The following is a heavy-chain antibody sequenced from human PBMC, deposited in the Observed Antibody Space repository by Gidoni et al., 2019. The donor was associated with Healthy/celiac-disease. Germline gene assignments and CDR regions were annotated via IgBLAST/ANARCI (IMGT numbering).Heavy chain of an antibody. D-gene: IGHD2-21*01. CDR1: GGSISSSNC. CDR2: IHQSGRT. V-gene: IGHV4-4*02. Sequence: QLQLQESGPGLVNPSGTLSLTCAGHGGSISSSNCGSWVRQPPGKGLEWIGEIHQSGRTNYNPSLKSRVTISVDKSKNQFSLKLSSVTAADTAVYYCASVGCSGGDCYQPMDYWGQGTLVTVSS. CDR3: ASVGCSGGDCYQPMDY. J-gene: IGHJ4*02.